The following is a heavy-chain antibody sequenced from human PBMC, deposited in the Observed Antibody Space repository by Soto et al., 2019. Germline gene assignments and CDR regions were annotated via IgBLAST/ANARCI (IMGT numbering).Heavy chain of an antibody. CDR1: GGTFSSYA. Sequence: SVKVSCKASGGTFSSYAISWVRQAPGQGLEWMGGIIPIFGTANYAQKFQGRVTITADESTSTAYMELSSLRSEDTAVYYCARDDGSSPIYYYYGMDVWGQGTTVTVSS. V-gene: IGHV1-69*13. D-gene: IGHD6-6*01. CDR2: IIPIFGTA. CDR3: ARDDGSSPIYYYYGMDV. J-gene: IGHJ6*02.